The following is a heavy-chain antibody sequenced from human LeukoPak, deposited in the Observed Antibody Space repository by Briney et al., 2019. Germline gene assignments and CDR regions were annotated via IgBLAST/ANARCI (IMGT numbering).Heavy chain of an antibody. CDR1: GFTFSSYD. J-gene: IGHJ3*02. CDR3: IRGGIQVSGIDAFDI. D-gene: IGHD5/OR15-5a*01. V-gene: IGHV3-13*01. Sequence: GGSLRLSCAASGFTFSSYDMHWVRQAPGKGLEWVSAISIAGDTYYPASVKDRFTISRENAKNSMYLQMNSLKDGDTAVYYCIRGGIQVSGIDAFDIWGQGTMVTVSS. CDR2: ISIAGDT.